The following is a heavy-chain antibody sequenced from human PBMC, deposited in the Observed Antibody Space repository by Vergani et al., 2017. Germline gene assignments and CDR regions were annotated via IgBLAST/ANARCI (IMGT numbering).Heavy chain of an antibody. CDR3: VKDRGASIGFDD. V-gene: IGHV3-30*01. D-gene: IGHD2-2*01. CDR1: GFDFSSYI. Sequence: QLVESGGGWVQPGGSLRLSCVVSGFDFSSYIMNWVRQAPGKGLEWVSFVSTGTKSQSYADSVKGRFTISRDNSKNMLYLQMDSLRPEDTAMFYCVKDRGASIGFDDWGQGTQVTVSS. J-gene: IGHJ4*02. CDR2: VSTGTKSQ.